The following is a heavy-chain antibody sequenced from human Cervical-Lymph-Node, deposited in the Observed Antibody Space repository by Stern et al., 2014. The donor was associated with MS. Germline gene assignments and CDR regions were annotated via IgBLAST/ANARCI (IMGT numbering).Heavy chain of an antibody. CDR3: VRWGLSYGYGLDA. D-gene: IGHD3-16*01. J-gene: IGHJ6*02. V-gene: IGHV1-8*01. CDR1: GYTFINYD. Sequence: QVQLVESGSQVRKPGASVKVSCQASGYTFINYDIFWVRQAPGQGLEWMGWMNPNNANTGHAQKFQGRVAMTRNTSISTAYMELSGLRSDDTAVYYCVRWGLSYGYGLDAWGQGTAVIVSS. CDR2: MNPNNANT.